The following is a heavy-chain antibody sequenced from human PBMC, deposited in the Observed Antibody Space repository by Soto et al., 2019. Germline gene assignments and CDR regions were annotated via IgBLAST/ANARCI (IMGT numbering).Heavy chain of an antibody. CDR1: GFTFTISA. Sequence: SVKVSCKASGFTFTISAVQWVRQARGQRLEWIGWIVVGSGNTNYAQKFQERVTSTRHMSTSTAYMELSSLRSEDTAVYYCATIRVVVPAAMRNYYYYYGMDVWGQGTTVTVSS. CDR3: ATIRVVVPAAMRNYYYYYGMDV. CDR2: IVVGSGNT. D-gene: IGHD2-2*01. V-gene: IGHV1-58*01. J-gene: IGHJ6*02.